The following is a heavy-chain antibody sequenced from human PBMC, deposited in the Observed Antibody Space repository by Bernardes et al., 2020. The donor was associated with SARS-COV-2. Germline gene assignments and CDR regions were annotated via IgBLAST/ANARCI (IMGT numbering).Heavy chain of an antibody. CDR2: ISYDGSNK. V-gene: IGHV3-30*18. CDR3: AKDLGGNLGY. J-gene: IGHJ4*02. D-gene: IGHD4-4*01. Sequence: GGSLRLSCAASGFTFSSYGMHWVRQAPGKGLEWVAVISYDGSNKYYADSVKGRFTISRDNSKNTLYLQMNSLRAEDTAVYYCAKDLGGNLGYWGQGTLVTVSS. CDR1: GFTFSSYG.